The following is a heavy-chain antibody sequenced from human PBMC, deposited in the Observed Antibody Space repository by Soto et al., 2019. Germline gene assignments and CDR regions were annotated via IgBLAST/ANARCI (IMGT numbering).Heavy chain of an antibody. CDR2: MNPNSGNT. CDR1: GYTFTSYD. Sequence: GASVKVSCKASGYTFTSYDINWVRQATGQGLEWMGWMNPNSGNTGYAQKFQGRVTMTRSTSISTAYMELSSLRSEDTAVYYCARGWALGLIYYYDSSGYYPYWGQGTVVTVSS. V-gene: IGHV1-8*01. J-gene: IGHJ4*02. D-gene: IGHD3-22*01. CDR3: ARGWALGLIYYYDSSGYYPY.